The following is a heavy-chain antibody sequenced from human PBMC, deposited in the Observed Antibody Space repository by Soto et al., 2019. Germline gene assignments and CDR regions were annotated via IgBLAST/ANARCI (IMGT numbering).Heavy chain of an antibody. J-gene: IGHJ1*01. CDR3: VEAAAGIRYSQH. V-gene: IGHV1-69*13. CDR2: IIPIFGTA. CDR1: GGTFSSYA. Sequence: ASVKVSCKASGGTFSSYAISWVRQAPGQGLEWMGGIIPIFGTANYAQKFQGRVTITADESTSTAYMELSSLRSEDTAVYYCVEAAAGIRYSQHWGPATLVTLSS. D-gene: IGHD6-13*01.